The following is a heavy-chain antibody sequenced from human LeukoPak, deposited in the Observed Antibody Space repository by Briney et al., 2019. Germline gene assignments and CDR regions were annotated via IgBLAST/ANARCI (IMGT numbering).Heavy chain of an antibody. Sequence: ASVKVSCKASGYTFTGYYMHWVRQAPGQGLEWMGWINPNSGGTNYAQKFQGRVTMTRDTSISTAYMELSRLGSDDTAVYYCAKYSSSWDYYYMDVWGKGTTVTISS. J-gene: IGHJ6*03. CDR1: GYTFTGYY. CDR2: INPNSGGT. V-gene: IGHV1-2*02. D-gene: IGHD6-13*01. CDR3: AKYSSSWDYYYMDV.